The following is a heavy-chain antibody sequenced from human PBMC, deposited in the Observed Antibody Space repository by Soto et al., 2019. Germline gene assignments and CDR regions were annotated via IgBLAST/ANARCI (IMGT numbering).Heavy chain of an antibody. CDR1: GFTFSSYA. D-gene: IGHD3-22*01. J-gene: IGHJ3*02. Sequence: GGSLRLSCAASGFTFSSYAMSWVRQAPGKGLEWVSAISGSGGSTYYADSVKGRFTISRDNSKNTLYLQMNSLRAEDTAVYYCARKMYYYDSSGPHAFDIWGQGTMVTVSS. CDR2: ISGSGGST. V-gene: IGHV3-23*01. CDR3: ARKMYYYDSSGPHAFDI.